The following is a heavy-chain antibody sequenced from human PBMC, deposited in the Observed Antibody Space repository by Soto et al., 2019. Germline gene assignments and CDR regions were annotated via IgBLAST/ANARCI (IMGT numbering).Heavy chain of an antibody. CDR1: GFTFSSYA. CDR3: ARAIYLGSYLDY. V-gene: IGHV3-30-3*01. D-gene: IGHD3-16*02. Sequence: GGSLRLSCAASGFTFSSYAMHWVRQAPGKGLEWVAVISYDGSNKYYADSVKGRFTISRDNSKNTLYLQMNSLRAEDTAVYYCARAIYLGSYLDYWGQGTLVTVSS. J-gene: IGHJ4*02. CDR2: ISYDGSNK.